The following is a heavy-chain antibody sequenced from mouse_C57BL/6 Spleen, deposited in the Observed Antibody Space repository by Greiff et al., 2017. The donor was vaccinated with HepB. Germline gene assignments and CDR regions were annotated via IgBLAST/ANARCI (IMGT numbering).Heavy chain of an antibody. CDR3: AGEGTDYFDY. V-gene: IGHV3-6*01. D-gene: IGHD3-3*01. J-gene: IGHJ2*01. Sequence: EVQRVESGPGLVKPSQSLSLTCSVTGYSITSGYYWNWIRQFPGNKLEWMGYISYDGSNNYNPSLKNRISITRDTSKNQFFLKLNSVTTEDTATYYCAGEGTDYFDYWGQGTTLTVSS. CDR1: GYSITSGYY. CDR2: ISYDGSN.